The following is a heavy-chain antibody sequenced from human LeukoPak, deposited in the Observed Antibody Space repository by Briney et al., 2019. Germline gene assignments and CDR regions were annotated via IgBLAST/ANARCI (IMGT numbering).Heavy chain of an antibody. Sequence: GGSLRLSCAASGFTFSSYAMSWVRQAPGKGLEWVSAISGSGGSTYYADSVEGRFTISRDNTKNTLYLQLNSLRADDTAVYYCARAHSSSSTFDLWGQGTLVTVSS. V-gene: IGHV3-23*01. CDR1: GFTFSSYA. D-gene: IGHD6-6*01. CDR3: ARAHSSSSTFDL. J-gene: IGHJ4*02. CDR2: ISGSGGST.